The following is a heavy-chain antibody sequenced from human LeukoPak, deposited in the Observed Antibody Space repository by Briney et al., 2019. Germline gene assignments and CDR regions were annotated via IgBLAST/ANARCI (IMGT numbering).Heavy chain of an antibody. J-gene: IGHJ4*02. V-gene: IGHV1-69*13. Sequence: SVTVSCTASGGTFSSYAISWVRQAPGQGLEWMGGIIPIFGTANYAQKFQGRVTITADESTSTAYMELSSLRSEDTAVYYCARDTGYCSGGSCYSLSYWGQGTLVTVSS. CDR3: ARDTGYCSGGSCYSLSY. CDR1: GGTFSSYA. CDR2: IIPIFGTA. D-gene: IGHD2-15*01.